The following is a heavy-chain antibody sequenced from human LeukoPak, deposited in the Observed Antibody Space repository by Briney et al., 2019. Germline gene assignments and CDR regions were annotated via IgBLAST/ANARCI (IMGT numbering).Heavy chain of an antibody. CDR3: ARAASSSGWYYFVY. CDR1: GFTFSDYY. D-gene: IGHD6-19*01. CDR2: ISSSSGYT. J-gene: IGHJ4*02. V-gene: IGHV3-11*06. Sequence: GGSLRLSCAASGFTFSDYYMSWIRQAPGKGLEWVSYISSSSGYTNYADSVKGRFSISRDNAKNSLYLQMNSLRAEDTAVFYCARAASSSGWYYFVYWGQGTLVTVSS.